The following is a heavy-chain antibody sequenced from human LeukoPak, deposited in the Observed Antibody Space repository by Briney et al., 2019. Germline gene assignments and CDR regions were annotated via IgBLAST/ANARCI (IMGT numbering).Heavy chain of an antibody. J-gene: IGHJ4*02. D-gene: IGHD6-13*01. CDR1: GFTFSSYA. V-gene: IGHV3-23*01. Sequence: QPGGSLTLSCAASGFTFSSYAMSWVRQAPGQGLEWVSNISGSGGSTYYADSVKGRFTISRDNSKNTLYLQMNSLRAEETAVYYCAKSLTIVSSTKRNSPFDSWGQGTLVTVSS. CDR3: AKSLTIVSSTKRNSPFDS. CDR2: ISGSGGST.